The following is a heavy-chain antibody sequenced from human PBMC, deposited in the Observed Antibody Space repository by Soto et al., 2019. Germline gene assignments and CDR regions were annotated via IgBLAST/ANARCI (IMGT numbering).Heavy chain of an antibody. V-gene: IGHV3-7*04. J-gene: IGHJ3*01. CDR2: KKGDGTVT. Sequence: EVQLVESGGGLVQPGGSLRLSCAASGFTCSAFWMTWLRQAPGKGLEWEANKKGDGTVTHDGDSVEGRCTLSRDNAQNSWFLQLNSLRPEDTAMYYCARDLSPPGEFLYDAFDVWGQGTFVTVSS. CDR1: GFTCSAFW. D-gene: IGHD2-15*01. CDR3: ARDLSPPGEFLYDAFDV.